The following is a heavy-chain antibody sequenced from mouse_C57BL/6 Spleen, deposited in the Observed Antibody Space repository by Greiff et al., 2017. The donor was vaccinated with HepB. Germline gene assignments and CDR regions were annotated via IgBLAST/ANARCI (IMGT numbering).Heavy chain of an antibody. Sequence: EVQLVESGGGLVKPGGSLKLSCAASGFTFSSYAMSWVRQTPEKRLEWVATISDGGSYTYYPDNVKGRFTISRDNAKNNLYLQMSHLKSEDTAMYYCAREYYGSSHWGQGTLVTVSA. D-gene: IGHD1-1*01. V-gene: IGHV5-4*01. CDR1: GFTFSSYA. J-gene: IGHJ3*01. CDR3: AREYYGSSH. CDR2: ISDGGSYT.